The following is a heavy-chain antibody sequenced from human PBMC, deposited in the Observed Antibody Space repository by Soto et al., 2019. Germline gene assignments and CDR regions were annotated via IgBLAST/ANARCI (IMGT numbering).Heavy chain of an antibody. J-gene: IGHJ6*03. CDR2: ITGSGGTT. V-gene: IGHV3-23*01. CDR3: AKGEPSTVTTTSSPDYYYMDV. D-gene: IGHD4-17*01. CDR1: GFTFSIYA. Sequence: GGSLRLSCAASGFTFSIYAMSWVRQAPGKGLDWVSAITGSGGTTYYADSVKGRFTISRDTSKNTLYLQMNSLRAEDTAVYYCAKGEPSTVTTTSSPDYYYMDVWGKGTTVTVSS.